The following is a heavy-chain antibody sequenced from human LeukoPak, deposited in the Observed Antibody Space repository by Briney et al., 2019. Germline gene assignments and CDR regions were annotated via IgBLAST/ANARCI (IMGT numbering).Heavy chain of an antibody. D-gene: IGHD3-3*01. CDR1: GLTFSSYG. V-gene: IGHV3-33*01. CDR2: VWYDGSNK. Sequence: GRSLRLSCAASGLTFSSYGMHWVRQAPGKGLEWVAVVWYDGSNKYYADSVKGRFTISRDNSKNTLYLQMNSLRAEDTAVYYCARGGSGNFFDYWGQGTLVTVSS. CDR3: ARGGSGNFFDY. J-gene: IGHJ4*02.